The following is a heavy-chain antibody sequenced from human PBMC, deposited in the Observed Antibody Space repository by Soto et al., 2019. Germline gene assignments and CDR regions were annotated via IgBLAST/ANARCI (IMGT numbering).Heavy chain of an antibody. J-gene: IGHJ1*01. CDR3: ARDGYYGRFQH. CDR1: GFTFSSYS. V-gene: IGHV3-48*01. D-gene: IGHD3-10*01. CDR2: ISSSSTTI. Sequence: EVQLVESGGGLVQPGGSLRLSCAASGFTFSSYSMNWVRKTPGKGLEWVSYISSSSTTIYYADSVKGRFTISRDNAKNSLYLQMNSLRAEDTAVYYCARDGYYGRFQHWGQGTLVTVSS.